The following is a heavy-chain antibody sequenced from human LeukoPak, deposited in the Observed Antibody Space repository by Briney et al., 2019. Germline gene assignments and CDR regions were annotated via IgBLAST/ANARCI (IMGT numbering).Heavy chain of an antibody. J-gene: IGHJ4*02. CDR1: GGSISSSSYY. CDR3: ARDYYYDSSGYYYSLDY. Sequence: SETLSLTCTVSGGSISSSSYYWGWIRQPPGKGLEWIGSIYYSGSTYYNPSLKSRVTISVDTSKNQFSLKLSSVTAADTAVYYCARDYYYDSSGYYYSLDYWGQGTLVTVSS. D-gene: IGHD3-22*01. CDR2: IYYSGST. V-gene: IGHV4-39*01.